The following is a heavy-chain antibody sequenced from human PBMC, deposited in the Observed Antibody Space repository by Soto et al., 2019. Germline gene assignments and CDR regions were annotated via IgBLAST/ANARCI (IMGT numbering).Heavy chain of an antibody. Sequence: ASVKVSCKASGGTFSSYAISWVRQAPGQGLEWMGGIIPIFGTANYAQKFQGRVTITADESTSTAYMELSSLRSEDTAVYYCASSIAAAGTDYYYYGMDVWGQGTTVTVSS. CDR1: GGTFSSYA. D-gene: IGHD6-13*01. CDR2: IIPIFGTA. CDR3: ASSIAAAGTDYYYYGMDV. J-gene: IGHJ6*02. V-gene: IGHV1-69*13.